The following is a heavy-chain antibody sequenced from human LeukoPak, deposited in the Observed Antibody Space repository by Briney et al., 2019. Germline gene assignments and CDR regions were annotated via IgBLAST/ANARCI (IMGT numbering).Heavy chain of an antibody. Sequence: PGGSLRLSCAASGFTVSDNYMTWVRQPPGKGLEWVSSTYNTGATHYAESVKGRFTISRDNSKNTLFLQMNSLRAEDMAVYYCARIEWERLGRAFDIRGQGTMVTVSS. CDR3: ARIEWERLGRAFDI. J-gene: IGHJ3*02. CDR2: TYNTGAT. V-gene: IGHV3-53*01. CDR1: GFTVSDNY. D-gene: IGHD1-26*01.